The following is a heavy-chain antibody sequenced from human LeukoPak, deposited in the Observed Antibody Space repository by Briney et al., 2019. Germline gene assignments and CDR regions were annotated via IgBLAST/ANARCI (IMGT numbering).Heavy chain of an antibody. CDR1: GGSISSSSYY. D-gene: IGHD3-22*01. Sequence: TSETLSLTCTVSGGSISSSSYYWGWIRQPPGKGLEWIGSIYYSGSTYYNPSLKSRVTISVDTSKNQLSLKLSSVTAADTAVYYCARHRMYYYDSSGRGVADAFDIWGQGTMVTVSS. J-gene: IGHJ3*02. CDR3: ARHRMYYYDSSGRGVADAFDI. CDR2: IYYSGST. V-gene: IGHV4-39*01.